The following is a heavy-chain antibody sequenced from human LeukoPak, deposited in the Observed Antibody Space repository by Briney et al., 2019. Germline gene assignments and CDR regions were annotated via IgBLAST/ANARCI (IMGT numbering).Heavy chain of an antibody. CDR3: AQYYYDSSGYYYYAFDI. V-gene: IGHV1-69*05. CDR2: IIPIFGTA. D-gene: IGHD3-22*01. Sequence: ASVKVSCKASGGTFSRYAISWVRQAPGQGLEWMGRIIPIFGTANYAQKFQGRVTITTDESTSTAYMELSSLRSEDTAVYYCAQYYYDSSGYYYYAFDIWGEGTMVTVSS. J-gene: IGHJ3*02. CDR1: GGTFSRYA.